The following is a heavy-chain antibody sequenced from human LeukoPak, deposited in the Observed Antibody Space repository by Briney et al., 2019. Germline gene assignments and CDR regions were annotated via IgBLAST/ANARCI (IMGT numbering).Heavy chain of an antibody. CDR2: ISYSGSA. CDR1: GGSISSYY. CDR3: ARESRGGYCSGGSCYSSDDAFDI. J-gene: IGHJ3*02. D-gene: IGHD2-15*01. V-gene: IGHV4-59*01. Sequence: PSETLSLTCTVSGGSISSYYWSWIRQPPEKGLEWIGYISYSGSATYNPSLKSRVTISVDTSKNQFSLKLSSVTAADTAVYYCARESRGGYCSGGSCYSSDDAFDIWGQGTMVTVSS.